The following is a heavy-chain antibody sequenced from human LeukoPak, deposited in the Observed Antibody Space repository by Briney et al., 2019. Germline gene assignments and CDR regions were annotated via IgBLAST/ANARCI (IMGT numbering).Heavy chain of an antibody. CDR3: ARDRYDFWSGYPEYYYYYMDV. CDR1: GYTFTSYY. Sequence: ASVKVSCKASGYTFTSYYMHWVRQAPGQGLEWMGIINPSGGSTSYAQKFQGRVTMTRDTSTSTVYMELSSLRSEDTAVYYCARDRYDFWSGYPEYYYYYMDVWGKGTTVTVSS. CDR2: INPSGGST. D-gene: IGHD3-3*01. J-gene: IGHJ6*03. V-gene: IGHV1-46*01.